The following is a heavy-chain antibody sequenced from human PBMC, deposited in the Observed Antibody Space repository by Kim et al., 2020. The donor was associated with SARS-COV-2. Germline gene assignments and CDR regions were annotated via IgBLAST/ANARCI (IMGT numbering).Heavy chain of an antibody. CDR2: IYYSGST. CDR3: ASEPVPGYCSGGSCSPFYGMDV. J-gene: IGHJ6*02. D-gene: IGHD2-15*01. CDR1: GGSISSGGYY. Sequence: SETLSLTCTVSGGSISSGGYYWSWIRQHPGKGLEWIGYIYYSGSTYYNPSLKSRVTISVDTSKNQFSLKLSSVTAADTAVYYCASEPVPGYCSGGSCSPFYGMDVWGQGTTVTVSS. V-gene: IGHV4-31*03.